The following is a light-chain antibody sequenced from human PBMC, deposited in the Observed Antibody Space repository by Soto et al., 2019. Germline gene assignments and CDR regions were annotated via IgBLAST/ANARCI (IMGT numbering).Light chain of an antibody. Sequence: EIRMNPSSPTVYGAQVDRVTXTCRASQTISSWLAWYQQEPLKAPNLLIYPASSLLSGVPSRFSCRGSGTDFTLTISSLQTEDFATHYCQQDYSIPPITFG. J-gene: IGKJ5*01. CDR1: QTISSW. CDR3: QQDYSIPPIT. V-gene: IGKV1-12*01. CDR2: PAS.